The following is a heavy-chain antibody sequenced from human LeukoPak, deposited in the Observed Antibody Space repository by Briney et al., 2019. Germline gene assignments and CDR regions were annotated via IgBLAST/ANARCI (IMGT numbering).Heavy chain of an antibody. V-gene: IGHV4-59*01. CDR2: IYYSGSA. Sequence: SETLSLTCTVSGGSISSYYWSWIRQPPGKGLEWIGYIYYSGSANYNPSLKSRVTVSVDTSKNQFSLKLSSVTAADTAVYYCARDYYGSGSYYKWWFDPWGQGTLVTVSS. CDR1: GGSISSYY. D-gene: IGHD3-10*01. J-gene: IGHJ5*02. CDR3: ARDYYGSGSYYKWWFDP.